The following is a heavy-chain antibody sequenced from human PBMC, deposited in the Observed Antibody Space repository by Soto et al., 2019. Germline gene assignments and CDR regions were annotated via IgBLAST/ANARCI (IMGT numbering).Heavy chain of an antibody. CDR2: IHYTGTT. CDR1: GGSVSSVGNY. J-gene: IGHJ1*01. V-gene: IGHV4-61*08. D-gene: IGHD4-17*01. Sequence: QVQLQESGPGLVKPSETLSLSCTVSGGSVSSVGNYCSWIRQPPGKGLEWIGYIHYTGTTDYNPSLKSRVTMSLDTSKNQFSLKLSSVTAADTAVDYCARGVNTDRTWSQYFHHWGQGVLVTVCS. CDR3: ARGVNTDRTWSQYFHH.